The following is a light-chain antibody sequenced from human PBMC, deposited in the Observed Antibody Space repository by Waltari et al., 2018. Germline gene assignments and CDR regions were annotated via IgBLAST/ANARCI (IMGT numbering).Light chain of an antibody. Sequence: QSALTQHASVSGSPGQSITISCTGTSSDDGGYNYVSWYQHHPGKAPKLMIYDVNKRPSGVSDRFSGSKSGNTASLTISGLQTEDEADYYCTSYTSGSTYVFGIGTKVTVL. CDR1: SSDDGGYNY. CDR3: TSYTSGSTYV. J-gene: IGLJ1*01. CDR2: DVN. V-gene: IGLV2-14*03.